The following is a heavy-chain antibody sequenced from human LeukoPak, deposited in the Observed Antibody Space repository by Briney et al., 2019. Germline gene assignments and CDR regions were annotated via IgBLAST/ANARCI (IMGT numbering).Heavy chain of an antibody. J-gene: IGHJ4*02. CDR3: AKGSLIGSSWYVWNY. Sequence: GGSLRLSCAASGFTFSSYAMSWVRQAPGKGLEWVSAISGSSGSTYYADSVKGRFTISRDNSKNTLYLQMNSLRAEDTAVYYCAKGSLIGSSWYVWNYWGQGTLVTVSS. CDR1: GFTFSSYA. CDR2: ISGSSGST. V-gene: IGHV3-23*01. D-gene: IGHD6-13*01.